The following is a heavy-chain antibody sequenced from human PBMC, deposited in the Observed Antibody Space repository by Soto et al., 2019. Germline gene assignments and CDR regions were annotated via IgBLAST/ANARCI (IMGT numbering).Heavy chain of an antibody. J-gene: IGHJ6*02. D-gene: IGHD1-26*01. CDR1: GYTFTGYY. V-gene: IGHV1-2*04. CDR3: ARDTTIVGATKLNYYYGMDV. CDR2: INPNSGGT. Sequence: ASVKVSCKASGYTFTGYYMHWVRQAPGKGLEWMGWINPNSGGTNYAQKFQGWVTMTRDTSISTAYLELSRLRSDDTAVYFCARDTTIVGATKLNYYYGMDVWGQGTTVTVSS.